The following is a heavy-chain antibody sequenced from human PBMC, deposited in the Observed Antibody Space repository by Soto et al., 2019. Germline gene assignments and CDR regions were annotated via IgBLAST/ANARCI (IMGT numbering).Heavy chain of an antibody. CDR3: SRVTTMGGY. Sequence: EVQLVESGGGLVQPGGSLRLSCAASGFRFRDYWMYWLRQPPGKGLEWVANIKQDGSEKYYVDSVKGRFTISRDNARNSLFLQMDSLRAEDTAVYICSRVTTMGGYWGQGTLVTVSS. CDR2: IKQDGSEK. V-gene: IGHV3-7*01. D-gene: IGHD4-17*01. J-gene: IGHJ4*02. CDR1: GFRFRDYW.